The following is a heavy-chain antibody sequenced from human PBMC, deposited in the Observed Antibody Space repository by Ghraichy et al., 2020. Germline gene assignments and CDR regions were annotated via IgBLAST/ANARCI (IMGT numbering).Heavy chain of an antibody. J-gene: IGHJ6*02. V-gene: IGHV1-18*01. CDR1: GDTFTTYV. CDR2: ISAYNGNT. D-gene: IGHD4-17*01. Sequence: ASVKVSCKASGDTFTTYVTIWVRQAPVLGLEWMGWISAYNGNTNYAQKLQGRVTMTTDTSTSTAYMELRSLRSDDTAVYYCARGPLYGDYGVADYYYGMDVWGQGTIVTVSS. CDR3: ARGPLYGDYGVADYYYGMDV.